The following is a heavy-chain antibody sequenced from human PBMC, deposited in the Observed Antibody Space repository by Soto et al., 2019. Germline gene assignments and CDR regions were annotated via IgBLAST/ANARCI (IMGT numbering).Heavy chain of an antibody. CDR2: IIPIFGTA. V-gene: IGHV1-69*13. Sequence: SVKVSCKASGGTFSSYAISWVRQAPGQGLEWMGGIIPIFGTANYAQKFQGRVTMTADESTSTVYMELSSLRSEDTAVYYCASPLLWFGESTLYYGMDVWGQGTTVTVSS. CDR1: GGTFSSYA. CDR3: ASPLLWFGESTLYYGMDV. D-gene: IGHD3-10*01. J-gene: IGHJ6*02.